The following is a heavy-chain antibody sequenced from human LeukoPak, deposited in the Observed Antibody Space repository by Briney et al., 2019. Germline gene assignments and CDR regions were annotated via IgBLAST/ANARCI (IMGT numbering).Heavy chain of an antibody. J-gene: IGHJ6*02. CDR2: IKQDGSEK. V-gene: IGHV3-7*01. CDR3: AREYYDSSGYYLAPLYYYYYYGMDV. CDR1: GFTFSSYW. D-gene: IGHD3-22*01. Sequence: PGGSLRLSCAASGFTFSSYWMSWVRQAPGKGLEWVANIKQDGSEKYYVDFVKGRFTISRDNAKNSLYLQMNSLRAEDTAVYYCAREYYDSSGYYLAPLYYYYYYGMDVWGQGTTVTVSS.